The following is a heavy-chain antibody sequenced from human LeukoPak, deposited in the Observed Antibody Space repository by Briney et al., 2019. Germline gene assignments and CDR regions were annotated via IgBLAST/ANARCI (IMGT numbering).Heavy chain of an antibody. D-gene: IGHD6-13*01. J-gene: IGHJ5*02. CDR2: IYTSGSI. CDR3: ARIYSSSWYLNWFDP. CDR1: GGSISSGSYD. Sequence: PSETLSLTCTVSGGSISSGSYDWYWIRQPAGKGLEWIGHIYTSGSINYNPSRKSRVTISVDTSKDQFSLKLNSVAAADTAVYYCARIYSSSWYLNWFDPWGQGTLVTVSS. V-gene: IGHV4-61*09.